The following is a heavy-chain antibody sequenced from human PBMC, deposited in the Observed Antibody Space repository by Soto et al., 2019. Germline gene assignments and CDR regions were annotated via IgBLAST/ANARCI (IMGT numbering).Heavy chain of an antibody. J-gene: IGHJ4*01. CDR2: IRSKAFGGTT. CDR3: TTEDGYSPY. Sequence: GGSLRLSCTTSGFIFGDYALSWFRQAPGKGLDWVGFIRSKAFGGTTEYAASVKARFTISRDDSKSIAYLQMNSLKTEDTAVYYCTTEDGYSPYWGHGTLVTVSS. CDR1: GFIFGDYA. D-gene: IGHD3-22*01. V-gene: IGHV3-49*03.